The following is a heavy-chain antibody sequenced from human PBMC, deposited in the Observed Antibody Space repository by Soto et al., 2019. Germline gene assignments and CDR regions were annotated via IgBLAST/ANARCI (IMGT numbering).Heavy chain of an antibody. CDR3: ARRGYCSSTSCYDNWFDP. V-gene: IGHV4-59*08. CDR2: IYYSGST. Sequence: SETMSLTCTVSGGSISSYYWSWIRQPPGKGLEWIGYIYYSGSTNYNPSLKSRVTISVDTSKNQFSLKLSSVTAADTAVYYCARRGYCSSTSCYDNWFDPWGQGTLVTVSS. J-gene: IGHJ5*02. CDR1: GGSISSYY. D-gene: IGHD2-2*01.